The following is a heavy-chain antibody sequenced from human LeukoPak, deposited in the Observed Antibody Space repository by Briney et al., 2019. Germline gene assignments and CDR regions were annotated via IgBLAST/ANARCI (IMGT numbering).Heavy chain of an antibody. CDR2: INNDGSSA. CDR1: GFTFNNYW. D-gene: IGHD1-14*01. Sequence: GGSLRLSCAASGFTFNNYWIHWVRQVPGKGLVWVSRINNDGSSASYVDSVKGRFTISRDNSKNTLFLQMNSLRAEDTAVYYCAKRPYTNTGGWFDPWGQGTLVTVSS. V-gene: IGHV3-74*01. J-gene: IGHJ5*02. CDR3: AKRPYTNTGGWFDP.